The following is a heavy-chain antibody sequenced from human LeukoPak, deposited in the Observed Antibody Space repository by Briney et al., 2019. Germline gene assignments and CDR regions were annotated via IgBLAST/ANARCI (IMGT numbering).Heavy chain of an antibody. D-gene: IGHD3-3*01. J-gene: IGHJ4*02. CDR1: GFTFSSYA. CDR2: ISGSGGST. CDR3: AKDRLSYYDFWSGYPYYFDY. Sequence: GGSLRLSCAASGFTFSSYAMSWVRQAPGKGLEWVSAISGSGGSTYYADSVKGRFTISRDNSKNALYLQMNSLRAEDTAVYYCAKDRLSYYDFWSGYPYYFDYWGQGTLVTVSS. V-gene: IGHV3-23*01.